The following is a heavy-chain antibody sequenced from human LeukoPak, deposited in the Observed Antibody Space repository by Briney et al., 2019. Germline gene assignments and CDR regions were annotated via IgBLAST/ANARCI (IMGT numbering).Heavy chain of an antibody. CDR1: GFTFSSFE. D-gene: IGHD3-22*01. Sequence: GGSLRLSCAASGFTFSSFEMNWVRQAPGKGLEWVSYISSSGSTIYYADSVKGRFTISRDNAKNSLYLQMNSLRAEDTAVYYCARGSEIVVVITTKDDAFDIWGHGTMVTVSS. CDR3: ARGSEIVVVITTKDDAFDI. J-gene: IGHJ3*02. CDR2: ISSSGSTI. V-gene: IGHV3-48*03.